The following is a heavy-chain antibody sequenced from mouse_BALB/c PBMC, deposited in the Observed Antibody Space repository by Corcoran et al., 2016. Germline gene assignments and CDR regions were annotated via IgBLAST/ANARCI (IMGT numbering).Heavy chain of an antibody. CDR2: INPYNDGT. V-gene: IGHV1S136*01. J-gene: IGHJ1*01. CDR3: AGAQLGQYFDV. D-gene: IGHD4-1*02. Sequence: EVQLKQSGPELVKPGASVKMSCKASGYTFTSYVMHWVKQKPGQGLEWIGYINPYNDGTKYNEKFKGKATLTSDKSSSTAYMELSSLTSEDSAVYYCAGAQLGQYFDVWGAGTTVTVSS. CDR1: GYTFTSYV.